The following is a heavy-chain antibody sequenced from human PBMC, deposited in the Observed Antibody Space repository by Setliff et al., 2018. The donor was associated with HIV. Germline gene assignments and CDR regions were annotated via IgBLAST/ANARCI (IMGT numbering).Heavy chain of an antibody. V-gene: IGHV3-7*05. CDR2: IKDDGRDK. CDR3: AREVWSEDDN. D-gene: IGHD3-10*01. Sequence: GGSLRLSCVASGFPFSGSAVHWVRQPPGKRPEWVANIKDDGRDKFYLDSVKGRFTISRDNAKNSLYLQMNSLRAEDAAVYYCAREVWSEDDNWGQGTLVTVSS. CDR1: GFPFSGSA. J-gene: IGHJ4*02.